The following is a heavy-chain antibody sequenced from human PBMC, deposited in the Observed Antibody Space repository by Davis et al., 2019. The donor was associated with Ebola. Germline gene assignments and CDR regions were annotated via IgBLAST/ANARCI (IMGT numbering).Heavy chain of an antibody. J-gene: IGHJ4*02. CDR1: GRSFSGYY. D-gene: IGHD3-22*01. CDR2: INHSGST. V-gene: IGHV4-34*01. Sequence: SQTLSLTCAVYGRSFSGYYWSWIRQPPGKGLEWIGEINHSGSTNYNPSLKSRVTISVDTSKNQFSLKLSSVTAADTAVYYCARALYYYDSSGYYSYWGQGTLVTVSS. CDR3: ARALYYYDSSGYYSY.